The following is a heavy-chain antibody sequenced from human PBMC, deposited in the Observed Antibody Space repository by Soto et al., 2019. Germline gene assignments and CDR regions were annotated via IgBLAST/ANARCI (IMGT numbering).Heavy chain of an antibody. Sequence: GGSLRLSCAASGFTFSSYAMHWVRQAPGKGLEWVAVISYDGSNKYYADSVKGRFTISRDNSKNTLYLQMNSLRAEDTAVYYCVKDLGDNYDFWSGTFDSWGQGTLVTVSS. D-gene: IGHD3-3*01. V-gene: IGHV3-30*14. CDR2: ISYDGSNK. CDR3: VKDLGDNYDFWSGTFDS. CDR1: GFTFSSYA. J-gene: IGHJ4*02.